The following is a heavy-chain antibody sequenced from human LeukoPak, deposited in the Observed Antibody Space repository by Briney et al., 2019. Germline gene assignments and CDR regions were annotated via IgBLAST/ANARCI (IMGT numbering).Heavy chain of an antibody. CDR2: ISSSGSTI. Sequence: GGSLRLSCAASGFTFSNTWMSWVRQAPGKGLEWVSYISSSGSTIYYADSVRGRFTISRDNAKNSLYLHVNSLRAEDTAVYYCARDRYYGSGIYDYWGQGTLVTVSS. CDR1: GFTFSNTW. CDR3: ARDRYYGSGIYDY. V-gene: IGHV3-11*04. D-gene: IGHD3-10*01. J-gene: IGHJ4*02.